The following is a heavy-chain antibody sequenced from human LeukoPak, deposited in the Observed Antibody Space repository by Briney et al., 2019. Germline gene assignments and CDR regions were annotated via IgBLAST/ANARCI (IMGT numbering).Heavy chain of an antibody. V-gene: IGHV3-23*01. CDR1: GFTFSSYA. D-gene: IGHD3-3*01. CDR2: ISGSGGST. Sequence: GESLRLSCAAFGFTFSSYAMSWVRQAPGKGLEWVSAISGSGGSTYYADSVKGRFTISRDNSKNTLYLQMNSLRAEDTAVYYCAKDSPQPYYDFWSGYYRYGMDVWGQGTTVTVSS. J-gene: IGHJ6*02. CDR3: AKDSPQPYYDFWSGYYRYGMDV.